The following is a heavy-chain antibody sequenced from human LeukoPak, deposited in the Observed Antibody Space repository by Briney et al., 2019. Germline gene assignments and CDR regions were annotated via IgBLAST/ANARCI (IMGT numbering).Heavy chain of an antibody. V-gene: IGHV3-23*01. CDR3: ARNLAAAGTGY. D-gene: IGHD6-13*01. CDR1: GFTFSSYA. J-gene: IGHJ4*02. Sequence: GGSLRLSCAASGFTFSSYAMSWVRQAPGKGLEWVSTISGSGYRTYYADSVKGRFTISRDNSKNTLYLQMNGLRADDTAVLYCARNLAAAGTGYWGQGTLVTVSS. CDR2: ISGSGYRT.